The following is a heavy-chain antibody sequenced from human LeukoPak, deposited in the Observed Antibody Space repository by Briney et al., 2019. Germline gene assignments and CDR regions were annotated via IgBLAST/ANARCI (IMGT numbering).Heavy chain of an antibody. D-gene: IGHD2-15*01. V-gene: IGHV3-30*02. CDR3: ARDQNLGYCSGGSCYKFDC. CDR1: GFTFSSYG. Sequence: PGGSLRLSCAASGFTFSSYGMHWVRQAPGKGLEWVAFIRYDGSKKYYADSVKGRFTVSRDNSKNTLYLQMNSLRADDTAVYYCARDQNLGYCSGGSCYKFDCWGQGTLVTVSS. CDR2: IRYDGSKK. J-gene: IGHJ5*01.